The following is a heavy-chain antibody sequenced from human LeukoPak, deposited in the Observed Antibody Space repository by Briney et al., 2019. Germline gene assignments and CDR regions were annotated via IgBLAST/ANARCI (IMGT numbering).Heavy chain of an antibody. CDR1: GFTFSDYY. CDR2: ISSSSSYT. J-gene: IGHJ3*02. CDR3: AREASDAFDI. V-gene: IGHV3-11*06. Sequence: GGSLRLSCAASGFTFSDYYMSWIRQAPGKGLEWVSYISSSSSYTNYADSEKGRFTISRDNSKNTLFLQMNSLRAEDTAVYYCAREASDAFDIWGQGTMVTVSS.